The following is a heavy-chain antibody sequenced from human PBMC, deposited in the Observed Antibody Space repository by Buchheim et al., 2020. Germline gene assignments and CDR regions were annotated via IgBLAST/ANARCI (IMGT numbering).Heavy chain of an antibody. CDR2: IWYDGSNK. Sequence: QVQLVESGGGVVQPGRSLRLSCAASGFTFSSYGMHWVRQAPGKGLEWVAVIWYDGSNKYYADSVKGRFTISRDNSKNTLYLQMNSLRAEDTAVYYCARGPYYYDSSGYYPAYYFDYWGQGTL. V-gene: IGHV3-33*01. J-gene: IGHJ4*02. CDR3: ARGPYYYDSSGYYPAYYFDY. CDR1: GFTFSSYG. D-gene: IGHD3-22*01.